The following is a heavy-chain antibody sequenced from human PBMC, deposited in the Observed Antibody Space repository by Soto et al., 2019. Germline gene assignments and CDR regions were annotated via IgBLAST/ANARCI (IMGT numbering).Heavy chain of an antibody. CDR1: GFAFNRCS. D-gene: IGHD3-22*01. J-gene: IGHJ4*02. CDR3: AREYYDGRGSYFVSYFDF. V-gene: IGHV3-30-3*01. Sequence: QVLLVESGGGVVQPGRSVRLSCAASGFAFNRCSMYWVRQAPGKGLEWVAFISKDGSNKKYSDYVKGRFTISRDNSKNTLYLQMNSLRGDDTAVYYCAREYYDGRGSYFVSYFDFWGQGALVTVSS. CDR2: ISKDGSNK.